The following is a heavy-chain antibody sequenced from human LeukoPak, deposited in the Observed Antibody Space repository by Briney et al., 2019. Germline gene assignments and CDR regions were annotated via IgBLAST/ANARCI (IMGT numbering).Heavy chain of an antibody. CDR3: ARGGDTIGSIRSPFDI. J-gene: IGHJ3*02. CDR1: GFTFSSYG. Sequence: PGGSLRLSCEASGFTFSSYGMSWVRQAPGKGPEWVSGISVSGGNTFYADSVKGRFIISRDNSKNTVYLQLNSLRAEDTAVYYCARGGDTIGSIRSPFDIWGQGTMVTVSS. V-gene: IGHV3-23*01. CDR2: ISVSGGNT. D-gene: IGHD3-22*01.